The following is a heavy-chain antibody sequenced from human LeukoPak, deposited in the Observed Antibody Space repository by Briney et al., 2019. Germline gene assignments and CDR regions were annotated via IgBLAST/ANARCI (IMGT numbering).Heavy chain of an antibody. CDR3: ARLIVVVVDAFDI. J-gene: IGHJ3*02. V-gene: IGHV3-53*01. D-gene: IGHD3-22*01. Sequence: GGSLRLSCAASVYSFRNAWMSWVRQAPGKGLEWVSVIYSGGSTYYADSVKGRFTISRDNPKNTLYLQMNSLRAEDTAVYYCARLIVVVVDAFDIWGQGTMVTVSS. CDR1: VYSFRNAW. CDR2: IYSGGST.